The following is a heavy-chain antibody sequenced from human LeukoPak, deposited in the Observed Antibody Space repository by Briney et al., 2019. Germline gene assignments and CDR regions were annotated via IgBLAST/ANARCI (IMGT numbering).Heavy chain of an antibody. Sequence: GGSLRLSCAASGFTFSSYAMSWVRQAPGKGLEWVANIKQDGSEKYYVDSVKGRFTISRDNSKNTLYLQMNSLRAEDTAVYYCAKEPRVGATTRFYFDYWGQGTLVTVSS. CDR1: GFTFSSYA. J-gene: IGHJ4*02. CDR3: AKEPRVGATTRFYFDY. V-gene: IGHV3-7*01. D-gene: IGHD1-26*01. CDR2: IKQDGSEK.